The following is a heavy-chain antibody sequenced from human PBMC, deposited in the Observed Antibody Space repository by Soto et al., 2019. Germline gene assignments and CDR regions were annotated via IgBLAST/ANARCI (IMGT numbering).Heavy chain of an antibody. V-gene: IGHV1-18*01. CDR1: GYTFTSYG. D-gene: IGHD3-3*01. J-gene: IGHJ6*03. CDR3: ARHLTHYDFWSGDYYYYYMDV. Sequence: QVQLVQSGAEVKKPGASVKVSCKASGYTFTSYGISWVRQAPGQGLEWMGWISAYNGNTNYAQKLQGRVTMTTDTSTSTAYMELRSLRSDDTAVYYCARHLTHYDFWSGDYYYYYMDVWGKGTTVTVSS. CDR2: ISAYNGNT.